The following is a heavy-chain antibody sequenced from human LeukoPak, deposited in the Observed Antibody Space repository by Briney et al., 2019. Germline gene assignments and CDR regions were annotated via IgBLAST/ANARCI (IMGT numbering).Heavy chain of an antibody. D-gene: IGHD3-22*01. Sequence: PGGSLRLSCAASGFTFSSYAMSWVRQAPGKGLEWVSAISGSGGSTYYADSVKGRFTISRDNSKNTLYLQMNSLGAEDTAVYYCAKDLWRITMIVIQPPKSPNAFDIWGQGTMVTVSS. CDR2: ISGSGGST. CDR3: AKDLWRITMIVIQPPKSPNAFDI. V-gene: IGHV3-23*01. J-gene: IGHJ3*02. CDR1: GFTFSSYA.